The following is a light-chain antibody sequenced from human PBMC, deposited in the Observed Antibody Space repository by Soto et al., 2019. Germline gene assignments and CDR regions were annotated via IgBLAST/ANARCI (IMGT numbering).Light chain of an antibody. V-gene: IGKV3-15*01. CDR2: GAS. CDR3: QQYNNWPQT. J-gene: IGKJ1*01. Sequence: EIVMTQSPATLSVSPGERATLSCRASQSVSRNLAWYQKKPGQAPRLLIYGASTRATGIPARFSGSGSGTEFTLTISSLQSEDCAVYYCQQYNNWPQTFGQGTKVEIK. CDR1: QSVSRN.